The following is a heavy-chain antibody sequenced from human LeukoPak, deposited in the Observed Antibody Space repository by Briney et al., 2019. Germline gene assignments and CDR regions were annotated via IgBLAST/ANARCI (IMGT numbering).Heavy chain of an antibody. CDR1: GGSISSYY. CDR3: AKSNGYGLIDI. Sequence: SETLSLTCTVSGGSISSYYWGWVRQPPGKGLEWIGTIYYRGTTYYNPSLKSRVTLSVDTSKNEFSLSLTSVTAADTAVYYCAKSNGYGLIDIWGQGTMVTVSS. D-gene: IGHD3-22*01. V-gene: IGHV4-39*07. CDR2: IYYRGTT. J-gene: IGHJ3*02.